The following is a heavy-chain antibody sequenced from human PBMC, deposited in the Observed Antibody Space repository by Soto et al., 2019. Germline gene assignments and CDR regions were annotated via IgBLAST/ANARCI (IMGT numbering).Heavy chain of an antibody. Sequence: GGSLRLSCAASGFPFKNYWMNWVRQSAGKGLVWIARINDEGSCTTYADSVKGLFTVSRDNSKNTLDMEMNSLGVDDTAVYFCAREEEQYDSSYGVYWGRGTLVTVSS. CDR2: INDEGSCT. D-gene: IGHD6-6*01. CDR3: AREEEQYDSSYGVY. V-gene: IGHV3-74*01. J-gene: IGHJ4*02. CDR1: GFPFKNYW.